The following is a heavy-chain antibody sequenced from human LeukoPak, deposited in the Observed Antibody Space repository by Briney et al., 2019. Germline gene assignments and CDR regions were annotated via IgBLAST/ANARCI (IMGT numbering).Heavy chain of an antibody. CDR3: ASLGRMAAIGTEH. CDR1: GGSISSSSYF. CDR2: IDYSGTT. D-gene: IGHD6-13*01. V-gene: IGHV4-39*07. Sequence: SETLSLTCSVSGGSISSSSYFWAWIHQPPGKGLQWIGSIDYSGTTYDNPSVKSRVTISLDTSKNQFSLKLSSVTAADTAVYYCASLGRMAAIGTEHWGQGTLVTVSS. J-gene: IGHJ4*02.